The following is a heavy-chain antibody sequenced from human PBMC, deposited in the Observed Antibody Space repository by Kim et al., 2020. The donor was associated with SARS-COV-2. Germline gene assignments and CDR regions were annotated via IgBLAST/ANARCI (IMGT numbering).Heavy chain of an antibody. D-gene: IGHD3-10*01. Sequence: ASVKVSCKASGYTFTSYAMNWVRQAPGQGLEWMGWINTNTGNPTYAQGFTGRFVFSLDTSVSTAYLQISSLKAEDTAVYYCAREIRGAYSDYFDYWGQGTLVTVSS. CDR2: INTNTGNP. V-gene: IGHV7-4-1*02. CDR3: AREIRGAYSDYFDY. J-gene: IGHJ4*02. CDR1: GYTFTSYA.